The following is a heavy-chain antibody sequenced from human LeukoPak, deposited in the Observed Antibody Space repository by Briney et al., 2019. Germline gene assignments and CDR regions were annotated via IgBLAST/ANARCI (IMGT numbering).Heavy chain of an antibody. Sequence: PGGSLRLSCAASGFTFSSYSMNWVRRAPGKGLEWVSSISSSSSYIYYADPVKGRFTISRDNAKNSLYLQMNSLRAEDTAVYYCARGIAAAGTLIWGQGTMVTVSS. CDR2: ISSSSSYI. J-gene: IGHJ3*02. D-gene: IGHD6-13*01. V-gene: IGHV3-21*01. CDR3: ARGIAAAGTLI. CDR1: GFTFSSYS.